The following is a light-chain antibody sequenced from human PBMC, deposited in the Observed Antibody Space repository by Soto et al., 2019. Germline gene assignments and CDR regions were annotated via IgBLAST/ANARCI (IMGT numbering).Light chain of an antibody. CDR3: QQYESYPMT. CDR2: KAS. Sequence: DSQMTQYPSTLSASIGDRVTITCRAGQSISSWLAWYQQKPGKAPKLLISKASTLQSGVPPRFSGSGSGTEFALTISSLQPDDFATYYSQQYESYPMTFGGGTKV. J-gene: IGKJ4*01. V-gene: IGKV1-5*03. CDR1: QSISSW.